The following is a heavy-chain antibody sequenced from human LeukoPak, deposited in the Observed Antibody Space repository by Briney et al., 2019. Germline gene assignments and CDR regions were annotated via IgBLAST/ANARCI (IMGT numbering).Heavy chain of an antibody. D-gene: IGHD6-19*01. CDR2: ISAYNGNT. Sequence: GASVKVSCKASGYTFTSYGISWVRQAPGQGLEWMGWISAYNGNTNYAQKLQGRVTMTTDTSTSTAYMELRSPRSDDTAVYYCARSVGGWFFYYFDYWGQGTLVTVSS. V-gene: IGHV1-18*01. J-gene: IGHJ4*02. CDR3: ARSVGGWFFYYFDY. CDR1: GYTFTSYG.